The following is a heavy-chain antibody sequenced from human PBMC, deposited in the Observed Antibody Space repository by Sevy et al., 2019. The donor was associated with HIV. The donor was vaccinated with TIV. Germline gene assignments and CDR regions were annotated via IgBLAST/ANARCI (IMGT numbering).Heavy chain of an antibody. D-gene: IGHD5-12*01. Sequence: GGSLRLSCAGSGFTFSSYAMHWVRQAPGKGLEWLAVISYDGSLKFHTDSVRGRFTISRDNSKNTVYLQMNSLRAEDTAVYYCAREHPGYNPFDNWGQRTLVTVSS. CDR1: GFTFSSYA. V-gene: IGHV3-30*03. J-gene: IGHJ4*02. CDR2: ISYDGSLK. CDR3: AREHPGYNPFDN.